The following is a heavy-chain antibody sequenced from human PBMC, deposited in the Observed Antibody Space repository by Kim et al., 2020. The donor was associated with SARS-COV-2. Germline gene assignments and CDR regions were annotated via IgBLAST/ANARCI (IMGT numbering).Heavy chain of an antibody. Sequence: SETLSLTCTVSGGSISSGSYYWSWIRQPAGKGLEWIGRIYTSGSTNYNPSLKSRVTISVDTSKNQFSLKLSSVTAADTAVYYCARGEGTPNQYYFDYWGQGTLVTVSS. J-gene: IGHJ4*02. CDR2: IYTSGST. CDR3: ARGEGTPNQYYFDY. D-gene: IGHD1-7*01. V-gene: IGHV4-61*02. CDR1: GGSISSGSYY.